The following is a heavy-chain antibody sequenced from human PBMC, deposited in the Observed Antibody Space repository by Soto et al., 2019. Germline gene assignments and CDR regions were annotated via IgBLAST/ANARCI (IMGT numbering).Heavy chain of an antibody. V-gene: IGHV5-10-1*01. CDR2: IDPSDSYT. J-gene: IGHJ5*02. CDR1: GYGFTSYW. Sequence: PGESLKISCKGSGYGFTSYWISWVRQMPGKGLEWMGRIDPSDSYTNYSPSFQGHVTISADKSISTAYLQWSSLKASDTAMYYCARLPPSEAGTGVIWFDPWGQGTLVTVSS. CDR3: ARLPPSEAGTGVIWFDP. D-gene: IGHD6-13*01.